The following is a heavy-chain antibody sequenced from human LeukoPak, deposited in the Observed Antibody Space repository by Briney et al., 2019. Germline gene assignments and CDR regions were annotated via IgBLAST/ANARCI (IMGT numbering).Heavy chain of an antibody. V-gene: IGHV4-59*01. J-gene: IGHJ6*02. CDR2: IYYSGST. CDR3: AVAGIEVERVYYYYYGMDV. Sequence: PSETLSLTCTVSGGSISSYYWSWIRQPPGKGLEWIGYIYYSGSTNYNPSLKSRVTISVDTSKNQFSLKLSSVTAADTAVYYCAVAGIEVERVYYYYYGMDVWGQGTTVTVSS. D-gene: IGHD1-1*01. CDR1: GGSISSYY.